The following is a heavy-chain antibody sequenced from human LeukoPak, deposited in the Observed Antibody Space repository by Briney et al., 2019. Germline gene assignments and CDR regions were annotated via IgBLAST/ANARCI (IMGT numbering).Heavy chain of an antibody. Sequence: ASVKVSCKASSYTFTNYGFNWMRQAPGQGLEWMGWISAYSGYTDYAQSLQGRVTMTTDTSTSTAYMELRSLRSDDTAVYYCARGGLEDCDTSSCRTSLLYWGQGTLVTVSS. D-gene: IGHD2-2*01. V-gene: IGHV1-18*01. CDR2: ISAYSGYT. CDR3: ARGGLEDCDTSSCRTSLLY. CDR1: SYTFTNYG. J-gene: IGHJ4*02.